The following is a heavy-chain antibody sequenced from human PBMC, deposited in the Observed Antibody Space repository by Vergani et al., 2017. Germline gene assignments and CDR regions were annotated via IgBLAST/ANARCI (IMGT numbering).Heavy chain of an antibody. J-gene: IGHJ6*03. V-gene: IGHV1-8*02. CDR2: MNPNSGNT. CDR1: GYTFTSYG. CDR3: ARGVRFGELFGTNYYYYYYMDV. Sequence: QVQLVQSGAEVKKPGASVKVSCKASGYTFTSYGISWVRQAPGQGLEWMGWMNPNSGNTGYAQKFQGRVTMTRNTSISTAYMELSSLRSEDTAVYYCARGVRFGELFGTNYYYYYYMDVWGKGTTVTVSS. D-gene: IGHD3-10*01.